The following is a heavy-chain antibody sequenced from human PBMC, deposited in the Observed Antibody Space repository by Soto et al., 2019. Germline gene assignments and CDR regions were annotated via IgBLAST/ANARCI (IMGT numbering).Heavy chain of an antibody. Sequence: SETLSLTCAVYGGSFSGYYWSWIRQPPGKGLEWIGEINHSGSTNYNPSLKSRVTISVDTSKNQFSLKLSSVTAADAAVYYCARGLSRSVGATLGYWGQGTLVTVSS. CDR3: ARGLSRSVGATLGY. CDR2: INHSGST. CDR1: GGSFSGYY. J-gene: IGHJ4*02. D-gene: IGHD1-26*01. V-gene: IGHV4-34*01.